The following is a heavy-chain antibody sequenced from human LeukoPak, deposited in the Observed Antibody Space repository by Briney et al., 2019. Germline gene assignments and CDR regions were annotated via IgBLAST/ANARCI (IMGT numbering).Heavy chain of an antibody. CDR3: AKESGYWNY. D-gene: IGHD3-22*01. V-gene: IGHV3-23*01. Sequence: GGSLRLSCAASGFTFSSYGMHWVRQAPRKGLEWVSGISGSGRSTYYADSVKGRFTISRDNSKNTLYLQMNSLRAEDTAVYYCAKESGYWNYWGQGTLVTVSS. J-gene: IGHJ4*02. CDR2: ISGSGRST. CDR1: GFTFSSYG.